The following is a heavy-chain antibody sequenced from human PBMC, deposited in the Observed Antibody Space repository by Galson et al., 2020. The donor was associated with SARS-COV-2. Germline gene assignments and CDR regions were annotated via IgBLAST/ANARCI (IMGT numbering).Heavy chain of an antibody. V-gene: IGHV3-30*03. CDR3: AACIVGATKREYYYYYGMDG. D-gene: IGHD1-26*01. CDR2: ISYDGSNK. J-gene: IGHJ6*02. CDR1: GFTFSSYG. Sequence: GGSLRLSCAASGFTFSSYGMHWVRQAPGKGLEWVAVISYDGSNKYYADSVKGRFTISRDNSKNTLYLQMNSLRAEDTAVYYWAACIVGATKREYYYYYGMDGWGQGTTVTVSS.